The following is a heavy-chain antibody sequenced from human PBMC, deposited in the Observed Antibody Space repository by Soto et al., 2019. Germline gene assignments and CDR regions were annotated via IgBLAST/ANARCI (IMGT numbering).Heavy chain of an antibody. D-gene: IGHD1-26*01. CDR2: MNPNSGNT. CDR1: GSTFTSYD. CDR3: AREREGSGFDP. V-gene: IGHV1-8*01. Sequence: ASVKVSCKASGSTFTSYDINWVRQATGQGLEWMGWMNPNSGNTAYAQKFQGRVTMTRNTSISTAYMELSSLRSEDTAVYYCAREREGSGFDPWGQGTLVTVSS. J-gene: IGHJ5*02.